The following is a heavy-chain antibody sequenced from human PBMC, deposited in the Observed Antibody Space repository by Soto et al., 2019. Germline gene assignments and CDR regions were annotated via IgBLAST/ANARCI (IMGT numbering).Heavy chain of an antibody. CDR3: ARGHIVATINHYYYGMDV. D-gene: IGHD5-12*01. V-gene: IGHV1-69*01. J-gene: IGHJ6*02. CDR1: GGTFSSYA. CDR2: IIPIFGTA. Sequence: QVQLVQSGAEVKKPGSSVKVSCTASGGTFSSYAISWVRQAPGQGLEWMGGIIPIFGTANYAQKFQGRVTITADESTSTAYMELSSLRSEDTAVYYCARGHIVATINHYYYGMDVWGQGTTVTVSS.